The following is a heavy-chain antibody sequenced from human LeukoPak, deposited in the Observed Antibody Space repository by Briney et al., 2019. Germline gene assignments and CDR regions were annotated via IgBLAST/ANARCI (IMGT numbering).Heavy chain of an antibody. D-gene: IGHD2-21*02. V-gene: IGHV1-2*02. Sequence: ASVRVSFKASGYTFNDYYLHWVRQAPGQGVGWMGWINTNNGGIKYTQKFQGRVTMTRDTSISTAYMELSSLKSDDTAVYYCATDCGGDCYSRYWGQGTLVTVSS. CDR3: ATDCGGDCYSRY. CDR1: GYTFNDYY. CDR2: INTNNGGI. J-gene: IGHJ4*02.